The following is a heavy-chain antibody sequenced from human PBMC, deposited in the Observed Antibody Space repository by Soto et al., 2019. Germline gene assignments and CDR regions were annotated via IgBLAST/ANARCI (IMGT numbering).Heavy chain of an antibody. CDR1: GYTFTSYA. V-gene: IGHV1-3*05. CDR3: ARAWVVVTAPDY. CDR2: INAGNGNT. D-gene: IGHD2-21*02. Sequence: QVQLVQSGAEEKKPGASVKVSCKASGYTFTSYAMHWVRQAPGQRLEWMGWINAGNGNTKYSQKFQGRVTITRDTSASTAYMELSSLRSEATAVYYCARAWVVVTAPDYWGQGTRVTVSS. J-gene: IGHJ4*02.